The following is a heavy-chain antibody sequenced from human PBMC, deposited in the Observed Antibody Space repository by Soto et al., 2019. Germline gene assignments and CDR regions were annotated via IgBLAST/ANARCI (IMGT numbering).Heavy chain of an antibody. CDR1: GCTLSNYW. D-gene: IGHD3-10*01. Sequence: GGSLRLSCAYSGCTLSNYWMSCVRHAPGMGLEWVASIKQDGSEKYYVDSVKGRFTISRDNAKNSLYLQMNSLRGEDTAVYYCARFRSLDAWGQGTLVTVSS. J-gene: IGHJ5*02. V-gene: IGHV3-7*03. CDR2: IKQDGSEK. CDR3: ARFRSLDA.